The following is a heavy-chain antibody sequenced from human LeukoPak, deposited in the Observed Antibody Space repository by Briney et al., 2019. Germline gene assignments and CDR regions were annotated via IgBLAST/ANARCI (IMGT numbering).Heavy chain of an antibody. J-gene: IGHJ3*02. V-gene: IGHV3-20*04. CDR1: GFTFDDYG. Sequence: PGGSLRLSCAASGFTFDDYGMSWVRQAPGKGLEWVSGINWNGGSTGYADSVKGRFTISRVNAKNSLYLQMNSLRAEDTALYYCAREVYYDSSGYSYETEGAAFDIWGQGTMVTVSS. CDR2: INWNGGST. CDR3: AREVYYDSSGYSYETEGAAFDI. D-gene: IGHD3-22*01.